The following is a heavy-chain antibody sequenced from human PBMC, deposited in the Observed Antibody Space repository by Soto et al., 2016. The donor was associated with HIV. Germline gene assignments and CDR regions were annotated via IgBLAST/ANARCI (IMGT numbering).Heavy chain of an antibody. J-gene: IGHJ5*02. V-gene: IGHV4-38-2*01. Sequence: QVQLQESGPGLAKPSETLSLTCDVSGYSISSGHYWGWVRQPPGKGLDWIASIFHSGSTHYNPSLKSRVTISVDTSKNQFSLKLSSVTAADTAVYYCARHGDHFESSGYYHYSRWFDLWGQGTLVTVSS. D-gene: IGHD3-22*01. CDR2: IFHSGST. CDR1: GYSISSGHY. CDR3: ARHGDHFESSGYYHYSRWFDL.